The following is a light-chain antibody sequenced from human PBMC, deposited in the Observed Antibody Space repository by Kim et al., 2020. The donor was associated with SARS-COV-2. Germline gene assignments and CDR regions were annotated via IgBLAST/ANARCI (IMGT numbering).Light chain of an antibody. V-gene: IGKV3-11*01. J-gene: IGKJ4*01. Sequence: ATLSLSPGERAIFSCRASQSVGDHFAWYQQKPGRAPRLLIYDASNRATGIPDRFSASGSGTDFTLSINSLEPDDFAVYYCQHAGSFGGGTKVDIK. CDR2: DAS. CDR3: QHAGS. CDR1: QSVGDH.